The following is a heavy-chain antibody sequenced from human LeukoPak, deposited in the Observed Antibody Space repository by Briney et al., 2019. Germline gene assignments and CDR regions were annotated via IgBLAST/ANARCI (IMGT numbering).Heavy chain of an antibody. V-gene: IGHV3-30*18. D-gene: IGHD4-23*01. J-gene: IGHJ4*02. CDR1: GFTFSSYG. CDR3: AKRGDYGGNSPFDY. CDR2: ISYDGSTK. Sequence: GGSLRLSCAASGFTFSSYGMHWVRQAPGKGLEGVEVISYDGSTKYYADSVKGRFTISRDNSKNTLYLQMNSLRAEDTAVYYCAKRGDYGGNSPFDYWGQGTLVTVSS.